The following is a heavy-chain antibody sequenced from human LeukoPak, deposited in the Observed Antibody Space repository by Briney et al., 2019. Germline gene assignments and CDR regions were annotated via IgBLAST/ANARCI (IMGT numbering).Heavy chain of an antibody. CDR3: ARIRNSGLDY. V-gene: IGHV1-46*01. J-gene: IGHJ4*02. D-gene: IGHD2/OR15-2a*01. Sequence: ASLKVSCKASGYTFTSYNMYWVRQAPGQGPEWMGKINPSGGSTSYAQKFQGRVTMTRDTATSTVYMELSSLRSEDTAVYYCARIRNSGLDYWGQGTLVTVSS. CDR2: INPSGGST. CDR1: GYTFTSYN.